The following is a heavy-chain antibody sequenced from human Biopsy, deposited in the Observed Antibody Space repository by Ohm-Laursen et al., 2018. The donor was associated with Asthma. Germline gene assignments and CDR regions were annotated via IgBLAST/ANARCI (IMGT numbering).Heavy chain of an antibody. CDR2: ISFDGSNK. J-gene: IGHJ4*02. V-gene: IGHV3-30*18. D-gene: IGHD3-3*01. CDR1: GFTFSNYG. Sequence: SLRLSCAASGFTFSNYGMHWVRQAPGKGLEWVAVISFDGSNKDFADSVKGRFTISRDNAKSTLYLQMNRLRTDDTAVYFCAKRRGYSDLTDFDHWGQGTLVTVSS. CDR3: AKRRGYSDLTDFDH.